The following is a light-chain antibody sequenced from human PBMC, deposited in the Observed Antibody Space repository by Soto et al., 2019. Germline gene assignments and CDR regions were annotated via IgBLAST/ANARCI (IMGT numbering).Light chain of an antibody. CDR2: DVS. J-gene: IGLJ1*01. CDR3: CSYAGSYTGV. V-gene: IGLV2-11*01. Sequence: QSVLTQPRSVSGSPGQSVTISCTGTSSDVGGYNYVSWYQQHPGKAPKLMIYDVSKRPSGVPDRFSGSKSGNTASLTISGLQDEDEADYYCCSYAGSYTGVFGTGTKLTVL. CDR1: SSDVGGYNY.